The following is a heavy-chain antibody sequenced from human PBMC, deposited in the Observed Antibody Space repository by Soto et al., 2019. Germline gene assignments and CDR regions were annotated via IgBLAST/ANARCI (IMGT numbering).Heavy chain of an antibody. Sequence: QVQLQESGPGLVKPSGTLSLTCAVSGGSITPNSWWTWVRQPPGKGLEWIGEISHSGTTTYNPSLKSRVTVLVDKPKNQFSLQLTSVTAADTAVYYCAKFGGEWAWGQGTLVTVSS. J-gene: IGHJ5*02. V-gene: IGHV4-4*02. CDR2: ISHSGTT. CDR1: GGSITPNSW. D-gene: IGHD2-21*01. CDR3: AKFGGEWA.